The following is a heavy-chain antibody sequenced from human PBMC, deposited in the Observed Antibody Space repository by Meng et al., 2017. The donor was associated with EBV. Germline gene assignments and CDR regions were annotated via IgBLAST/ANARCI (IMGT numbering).Heavy chain of an antibody. Sequence: EVHLGGSGGGLVPPGASLKLSCGASGFIFRDSAMHWVRQASGKGLEWVGRVETKTSKYATAYAASVKGRFSVSRDDSKNMVFLEMNSLKTEDTARYYCWGDLNYSSYWGQGTLVTVSS. CDR3: WGDLNYSSY. D-gene: IGHD3-10*01. CDR1: GFIFRDSA. V-gene: IGHV3-73*01. J-gene: IGHJ4*02. CDR2: VETKTSKYAT.